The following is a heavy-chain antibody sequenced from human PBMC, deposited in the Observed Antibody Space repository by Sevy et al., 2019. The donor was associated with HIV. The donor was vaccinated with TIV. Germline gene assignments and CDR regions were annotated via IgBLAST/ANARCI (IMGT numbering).Heavy chain of an antibody. CDR2: ISAYNGNT. CDR3: ARDTDPSSWLRGERDAFDI. J-gene: IGHJ3*02. D-gene: IGHD6-13*01. Sequence: ASVKVSCKASGYTFTSYGISWVRQAPGQGLEWMGWISAYNGNTNYAQKLQGRVTMTTDTSTSTAYMELRSLRSDDTAVYYCARDTDPSSWLRGERDAFDIWGQGTMVTVSS. V-gene: IGHV1-18*01. CDR1: GYTFTSYG.